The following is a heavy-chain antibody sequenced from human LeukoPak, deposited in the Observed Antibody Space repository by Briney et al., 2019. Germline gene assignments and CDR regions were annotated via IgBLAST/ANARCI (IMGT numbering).Heavy chain of an antibody. J-gene: IGHJ4*02. D-gene: IGHD3-10*01. Sequence: PSETLSLTRTVSGGSISSSSYYWGWIRQPPGKGLEWIGSIYYSGSAYYNPSLKSRVTISVDTSKNQFSLKLSSVTAADTAVYYCAMYGSSNGYYFDYWGQGTLVTVSS. CDR3: AMYGSSNGYYFDY. CDR2: IYYSGSA. V-gene: IGHV4-39*01. CDR1: GGSISSSSYY.